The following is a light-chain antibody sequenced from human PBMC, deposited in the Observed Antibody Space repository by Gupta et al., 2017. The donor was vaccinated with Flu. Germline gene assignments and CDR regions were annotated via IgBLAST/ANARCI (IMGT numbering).Light chain of an antibody. CDR3: QQYGTSPFT. J-gene: IGKJ3*01. Sequence: EIVLTQSTGTLSLSPGERATLSCRASLTVSNSYLAWYQQKPGQAPRLLIYGASSRATGIPDRFSGSGSGTDFTLTISRLEPGDFAVYYCQQYGTSPFTFGPGTKVDIK. CDR2: GAS. V-gene: IGKV3-20*01. CDR1: LTVSNSY.